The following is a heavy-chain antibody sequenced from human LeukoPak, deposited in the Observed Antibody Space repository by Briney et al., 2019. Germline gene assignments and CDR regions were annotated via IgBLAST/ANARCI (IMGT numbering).Heavy chain of an antibody. V-gene: IGHV4-59*01. CDR2: IYYSGTT. Sequence: SETLSLTCTVSGDSMRSYYWGWIRQPPGKGLEWIGYIYYSGTTTYNPSLKIRINISVDTSKNQFSLKLSSVTAADTAMYFCARRGGSIRGDWYFDLWG. D-gene: IGHD3-10*01. CDR1: GDSMRSYY. J-gene: IGHJ2*01. CDR3: ARRGGSIRGDWYFDL.